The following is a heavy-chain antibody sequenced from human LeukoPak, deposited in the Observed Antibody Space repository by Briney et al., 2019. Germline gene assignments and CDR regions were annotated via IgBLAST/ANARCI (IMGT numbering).Heavy chain of an antibody. J-gene: IGHJ4*02. CDR3: AKDSAILGYCSGGSCYSGSRFDY. Sequence: QPGGSLRLACAGSGFTFSSYGMHWVGQAPGKGLEWVAFIRYDGSNKYYADSVKGRFTISRDNSKNTLYLQMNSLRAEDTAVYYCAKDSAILGYCSGGSCYSGSRFDYSGQGTLVTVSS. CDR1: GFTFSSYG. D-gene: IGHD2-15*01. V-gene: IGHV3-30*02. CDR2: IRYDGSNK.